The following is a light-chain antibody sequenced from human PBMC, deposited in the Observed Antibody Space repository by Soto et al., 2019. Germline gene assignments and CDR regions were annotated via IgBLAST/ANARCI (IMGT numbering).Light chain of an antibody. CDR1: QGISSY. CDR2: AVS. CDR3: QQLISDRLT. V-gene: IGKV1-9*01. J-gene: IGKJ4*01. Sequence: DIQLTQSPSFLSASVGDRVTITCRASQGISSYFAWYQQRPGKAPKLLIYAVSTLQSGAPSRFSCSASGTEFILTISTLQPEDFATYYCQQLISDRLTFGGGTKVEI.